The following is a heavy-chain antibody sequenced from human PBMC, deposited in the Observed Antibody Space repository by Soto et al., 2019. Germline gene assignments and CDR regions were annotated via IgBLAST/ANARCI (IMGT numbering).Heavy chain of an antibody. CDR2: IVVGSGNT. CDR3: AADIFGELLHDY. V-gene: IGHV1-58*01. J-gene: IGHJ4*02. D-gene: IGHD3-10*02. CDR1: GFIFTSSA. Sequence: SVKVSCKASGFIFTSSAVQWVRQARGQRLEWIGWIVVGSGNTNYAQKFQERATITRDMSTSTAYMELSSLRSEDTAVYYCAADIFGELLHDYWGQGTLVTVSS.